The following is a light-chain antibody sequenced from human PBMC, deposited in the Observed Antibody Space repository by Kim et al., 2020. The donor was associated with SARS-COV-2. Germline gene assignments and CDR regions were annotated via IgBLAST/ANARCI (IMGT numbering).Light chain of an antibody. CDR3: QHYNNWPLS. CDR2: GAS. J-gene: IGKJ4*01. CDR1: QSVSSN. Sequence: VSPGGRATLSCRASQSVSSNLAWYQQKPGQAPRLLIYGASTRVTGIPARFSGSGSGTQFTLTISSLQSEDFAVYYCQHYNNWPLSFGGGTKVDIK. V-gene: IGKV3-15*01.